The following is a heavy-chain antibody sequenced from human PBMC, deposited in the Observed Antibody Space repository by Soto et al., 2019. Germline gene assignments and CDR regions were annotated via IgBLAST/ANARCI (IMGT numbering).Heavy chain of an antibody. Sequence: QVQLVQSGAEVKKPGSSVKVSCKASGGTFSSYAISWVRQAPGQGLEWMGGIIPIFGTASYAQKFQGRVTITADQSTRTAYEELSSLRSEDTAVYYCARGRYSSGWYRSRFDDWGQGTLVTVSS. CDR1: GGTFSSYA. CDR2: IIPIFGTA. J-gene: IGHJ4*02. CDR3: ARGRYSSGWYRSRFDD. D-gene: IGHD6-19*01. V-gene: IGHV1-69*01.